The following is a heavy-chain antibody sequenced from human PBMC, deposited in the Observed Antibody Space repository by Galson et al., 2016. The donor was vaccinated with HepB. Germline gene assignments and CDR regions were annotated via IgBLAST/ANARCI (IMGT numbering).Heavy chain of an antibody. CDR1: GSTFSNFW. V-gene: IGHV3-74*01. CDR2: INEDGSTT. CDR3: ARDLAGAFDY. D-gene: IGHD1-26*01. J-gene: IGHJ4*02. Sequence: SLRLSCAASGSTFSNFWMHWVRQAPGKGLVWVSRINEDGSTTSYADSVKGRFTISRDNAQNTLFPQMNSLRAEDTGVYYCARDLAGAFDYWGQGTLVTVSS.